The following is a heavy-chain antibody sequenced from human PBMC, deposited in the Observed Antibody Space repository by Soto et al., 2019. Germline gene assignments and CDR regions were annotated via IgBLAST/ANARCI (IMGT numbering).Heavy chain of an antibody. V-gene: IGHV3-23*01. J-gene: IGHJ5*02. Sequence: PGGSLRLSCAASGFTFSSYAMHWVRQAPGKGLEWVSAISGSGGSTYYADSVKGRFTISRDNSKNTLYLQMNSLKAEDTAVYYCAKAVKPPKYYYDSSGYGGWFDTWGQGTLVTVSS. CDR3: AKAVKPPKYYYDSSGYGGWFDT. D-gene: IGHD3-22*01. CDR2: ISGSGGST. CDR1: GFTFSSYA.